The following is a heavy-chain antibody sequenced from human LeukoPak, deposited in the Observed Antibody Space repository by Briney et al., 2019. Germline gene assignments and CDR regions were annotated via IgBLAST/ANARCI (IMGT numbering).Heavy chain of an antibody. Sequence: SVKVSCKASGGTFSSYAISWVRQAPGQGLEWMGGIIPIFGTANYAQKFQGRVTITTDESTSTAYMELSSLRAEDTAVYYCARDHGGSGRRYYYYMDVWGKGTTVTVSS. CDR2: IIPIFGTA. D-gene: IGHD3-10*01. V-gene: IGHV1-69*05. CDR1: GGTFSSYA. CDR3: ARDHGGSGRRYYYYMDV. J-gene: IGHJ6*03.